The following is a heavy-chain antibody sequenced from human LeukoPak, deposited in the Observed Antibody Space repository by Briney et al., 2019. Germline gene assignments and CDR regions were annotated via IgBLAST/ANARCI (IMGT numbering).Heavy chain of an antibody. CDR3: ARGSGSLTDAFDI. Sequence: SETLSLTCTVSGGSISSSSYYWGWIRQPPGKGLEWIGSIYYSGSTYYNPSLKSRVTISVDTSKNQFSLKLSSVTAADTAVYYCARGSGSLTDAFDIWGQGTMVTVSS. J-gene: IGHJ3*02. CDR1: GGSISSSSYY. CDR2: IYYSGST. V-gene: IGHV4-39*07. D-gene: IGHD3-10*01.